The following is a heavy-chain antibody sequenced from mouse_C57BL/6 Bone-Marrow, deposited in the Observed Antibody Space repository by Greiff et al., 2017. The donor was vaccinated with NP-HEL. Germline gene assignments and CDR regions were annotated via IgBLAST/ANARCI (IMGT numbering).Heavy chain of an antibody. D-gene: IGHD1-3*01. Sequence: DVKLVESGGDLVKPGGSLKLSCAASGFTFSSYGMSWVRQTPDKRLEWVATISSGGSYTYYPDSVKGRFTISRDNAKNTLYLQMSSLKSEDTAMYYCASRNFWYFDVWGTGTTVTVSS. CDR1: GFTFSSYG. CDR3: ASRNFWYFDV. CDR2: ISSGGSYT. V-gene: IGHV5-6*02. J-gene: IGHJ1*03.